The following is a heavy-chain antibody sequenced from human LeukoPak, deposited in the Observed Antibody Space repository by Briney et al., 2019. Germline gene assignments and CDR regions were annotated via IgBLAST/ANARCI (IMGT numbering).Heavy chain of an antibody. V-gene: IGHV1-18*01. CDR1: GYTFTSYG. Sequence: GASVKVSCKASGYTFTSYGISWVRQAPGQGLEWMGWISAYNGNTNYAQKLQGRVTMTTDTSTSTAYMELRSLRSDDTAVYYCARFLWFGGLLSTKYFDYWGQGTLVTVSS. J-gene: IGHJ4*02. CDR3: ARFLWFGGLLSTKYFDY. CDR2: ISAYNGNT. D-gene: IGHD3-10*01.